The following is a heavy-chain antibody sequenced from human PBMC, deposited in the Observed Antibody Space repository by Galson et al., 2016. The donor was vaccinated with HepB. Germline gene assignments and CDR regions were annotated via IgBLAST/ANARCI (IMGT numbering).Heavy chain of an antibody. V-gene: IGHV3-23*01. D-gene: IGHD3-16*01. CDR3: GKHGGFDY. CDR2: ITASGATT. J-gene: IGHJ4*02. Sequence: SLRLSCAASGFSFSTSGMSWVRQTPGRGLEWVSGITASGATTHYADSVKGRFTISRDNSRNTLYLYVNSLRAEDTAVYYCGKHGGFDYWGQGALVTVSS. CDR1: GFSFSTSG.